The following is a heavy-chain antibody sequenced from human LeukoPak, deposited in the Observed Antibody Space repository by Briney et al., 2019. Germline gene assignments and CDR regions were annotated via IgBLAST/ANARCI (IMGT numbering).Heavy chain of an antibody. CDR3: ASISPNYDFWSGTLGY. CDR1: GGSISRSSYY. D-gene: IGHD3-3*01. CDR2: IYYSGTT. J-gene: IGHJ4*02. V-gene: IGHV4-39*01. Sequence: SETLSLTCTVSGGSISRSSYYWGWIRQPPGKGLEWIGSIYYSGTTCYNPSLQSRVTISVDTSKNQFSLKLSSVTAADTAVYYCASISPNYDFWSGTLGYWGQGTLVTVSS.